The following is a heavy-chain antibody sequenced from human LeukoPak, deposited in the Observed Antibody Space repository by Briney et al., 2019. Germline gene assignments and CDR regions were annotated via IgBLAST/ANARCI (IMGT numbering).Heavy chain of an antibody. CDR1: GGSISPYY. CDR3: ARVDDYNSLY. D-gene: IGHD5-24*01. CDR2: INHIGSS. J-gene: IGHJ4*02. V-gene: IGHV4-59*01. Sequence: PSETLSLTCTVSGGSISPYYWSWIRQPPGKRLEWVGYINHIGSSNYNPSLKSRITISVDTSQNQFSLKLSSVTAADTAVYYCARVDDYNSLYWGQGTLVTVAS.